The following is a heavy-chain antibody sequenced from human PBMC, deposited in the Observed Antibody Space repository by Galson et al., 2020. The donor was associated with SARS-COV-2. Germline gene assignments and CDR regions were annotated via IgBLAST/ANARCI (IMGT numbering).Heavy chain of an antibody. CDR3: AKACAFGVAYFGES. CDR1: GFTFRNSA. Sequence: GESLKISCAASGFTFRNSAMSWVRQAPGKGLEWVSGISSSGDITFYADSVKGRFTISRDNSKNTLYLQLNSLRAEDTAVYYGAKACAFGVAYFGESGGQGTLVTVSS. J-gene: IGHJ4*02. D-gene: IGHD3-3*01. CDR2: ISSSGDIT. V-gene: IGHV3-23*01.